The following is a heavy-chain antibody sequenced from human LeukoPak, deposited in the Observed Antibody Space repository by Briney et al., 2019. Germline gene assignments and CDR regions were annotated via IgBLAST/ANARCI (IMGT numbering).Heavy chain of an antibody. CDR1: GFTFSSYA. CDR2: INGNGGST. CDR3: AKAYSASPGGYFDY. J-gene: IGHJ4*02. D-gene: IGHD1-26*01. Sequence: GGSLRLSCAASGFTFSSYAMHWVRQVSGKGLEWVLGINGNGGSTYYADSVKGRFTISRDDSKNTLYLQMNSLRADDTAVYYCAKAYSASPGGYFDYWGQGALVTVSS. V-gene: IGHV3-23*01.